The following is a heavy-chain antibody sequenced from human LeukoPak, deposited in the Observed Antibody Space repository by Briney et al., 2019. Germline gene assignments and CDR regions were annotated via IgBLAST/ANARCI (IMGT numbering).Heavy chain of an antibody. D-gene: IGHD3-22*01. CDR2: ISSSARTI. V-gene: IGHV3-11*04. CDR1: RSTFSDYY. Sequence: PGRTLRLSRAPSRSTFSDYYMTSIRQAPGKGLDVVSYISSSARTIHYADSVKGRFTISRDNAKNALFLQMNSLRAEDTAVYYCAGGFQEVVISTPFDHWGQGTLVTVSS. CDR3: AGGFQEVVISTPFDH. J-gene: IGHJ4*02.